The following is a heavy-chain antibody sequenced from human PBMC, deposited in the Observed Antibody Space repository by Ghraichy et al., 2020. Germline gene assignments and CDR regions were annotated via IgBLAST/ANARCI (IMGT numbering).Heavy chain of an antibody. D-gene: IGHD2-2*01. J-gene: IGHJ6*02. CDR2: ISYDGSNK. CDR3: AKVVKAAIGLMDV. CDR1: GFTFSSYG. V-gene: IGHV3-30*18. Sequence: SLRLSCAASGFTFSSYGMHWVRQAPGKGLEWVAVISYDGSNKYYADSVKGRFTISRDYSKNTLYLQMNSLRAEDTAVYYCAKVVKAAIGLMDVWGQGTTVTVSS.